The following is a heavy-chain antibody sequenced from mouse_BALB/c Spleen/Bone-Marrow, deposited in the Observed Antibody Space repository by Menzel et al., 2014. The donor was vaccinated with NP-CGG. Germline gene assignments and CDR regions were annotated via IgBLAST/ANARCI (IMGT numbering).Heavy chain of an antibody. CDR3: ASYYYGSSLFAY. D-gene: IGHD1-1*01. J-gene: IGHJ3*01. V-gene: IGHV14-3*02. Sequence: DVKLQESGAELVKPGASVKLSCTASGFNIKDTYMHWVKQRPEQGLEWIGRIDPANGNTKYDPKFQGKATITADTSSNTAYLQLSSLTSEDTAVYYCASYYYGSSLFAYWGQGTLVTVSA. CDR1: GFNIKDTY. CDR2: IDPANGNT.